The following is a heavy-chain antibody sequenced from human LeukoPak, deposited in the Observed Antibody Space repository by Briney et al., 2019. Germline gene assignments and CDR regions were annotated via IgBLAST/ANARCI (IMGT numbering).Heavy chain of an antibody. CDR2: TYWDDDK. V-gene: IGHV2-5*02. Sequence: SGPTLVKPTQTLTLTCTFSGFSLSTSGVGVGWIRQPPGKALEWRALTYWDDDKCYSPSLKSRLTITKDTSKNQLVLTMTNMDPVDTAAYYCAHKRSIAAAGTGNFDYWGQGTLVTVSS. D-gene: IGHD6-13*01. J-gene: IGHJ4*02. CDR3: AHKRSIAAAGTGNFDY. CDR1: GFSLSTSGVG.